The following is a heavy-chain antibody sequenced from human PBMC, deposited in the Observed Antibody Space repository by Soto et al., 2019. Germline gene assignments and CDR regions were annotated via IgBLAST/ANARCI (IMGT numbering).Heavy chain of an antibody. Sequence: QVQLQESGPGLVKPSETLSLTCTVSGGSFSSKYWSWIRQPPGKGLEWIGYIYYNGRTNYNPSLKSRVTISVDTSRNQFSLKLSSVTAADTAVYYCARLRWATIAEAGSFDYWGQGILVTVSS. J-gene: IGHJ4*02. CDR1: GGSFSSKY. CDR2: IYYNGRT. CDR3: ARLRWATIAEAGSFDY. D-gene: IGHD6-13*01. V-gene: IGHV4-59*08.